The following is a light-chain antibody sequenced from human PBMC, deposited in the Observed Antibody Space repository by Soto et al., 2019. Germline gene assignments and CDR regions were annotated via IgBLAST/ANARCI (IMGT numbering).Light chain of an antibody. Sequence: EIVLTQSPGTLSLSPGERATLSCRASQSLNTDLAWYQQKPGQAPRLLLYGASTRATGISTRFSGGGSGTEFTLTISGLQSEDSAVYYCQQYKSWPPITFGQGTRLEI. CDR1: QSLNTD. V-gene: IGKV3-15*01. CDR3: QQYKSWPPIT. CDR2: GAS. J-gene: IGKJ5*01.